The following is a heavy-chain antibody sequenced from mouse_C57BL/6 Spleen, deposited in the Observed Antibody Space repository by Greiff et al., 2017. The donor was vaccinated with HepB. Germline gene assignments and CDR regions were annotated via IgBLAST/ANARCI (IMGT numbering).Heavy chain of an antibody. D-gene: IGHD1-1*01. Sequence: VKLMESGAELVKPGASVKLSCKASGYTFTEYTIHWVKQRSGQGLEWIGWFYPGSGSIKYNEKFKDKATLTADKSSSTVYMELSRLTSEDSAVYFCARHEGDYYGSLYFDYWGQGTTLTVSS. V-gene: IGHV1-62-2*01. CDR2: FYPGSGSI. CDR3: ARHEGDYYGSLYFDY. J-gene: IGHJ2*01. CDR1: GYTFTEYT.